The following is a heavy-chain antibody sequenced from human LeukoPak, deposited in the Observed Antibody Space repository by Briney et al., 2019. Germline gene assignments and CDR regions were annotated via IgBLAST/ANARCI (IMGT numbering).Heavy chain of an antibody. CDR3: AKEGYCSSTSCYRVAFDI. Sequence: PGGSLRLSCAASGFTFSSYAMSWVRQAPGKGLEWVSAISGSGGSTYYADSVKGRFTISRDNSKNTLYLQMNSLRAEDTAVYYCAKEGYCSSTSCYRVAFDIWGQGTMVTVSS. D-gene: IGHD2-2*01. CDR2: ISGSGGST. J-gene: IGHJ3*02. CDR1: GFTFSSYA. V-gene: IGHV3-23*01.